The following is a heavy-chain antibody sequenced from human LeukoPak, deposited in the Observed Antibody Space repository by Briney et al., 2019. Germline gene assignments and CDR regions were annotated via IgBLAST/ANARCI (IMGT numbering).Heavy chain of an antibody. CDR1: GGSISSYS. Sequence: PSETLSLTCTVSGGSISSYSWTWIRQPPGKGLGWIGSIYYSGSTNYNPSLKSRVTISVDTSKNQFSLKLSSVTAADTAVYYCVRDRVLGAFDIWGQGTMVTVSS. D-gene: IGHD3-16*01. J-gene: IGHJ3*02. CDR3: VRDRVLGAFDI. CDR2: IYYSGST. V-gene: IGHV4-59*01.